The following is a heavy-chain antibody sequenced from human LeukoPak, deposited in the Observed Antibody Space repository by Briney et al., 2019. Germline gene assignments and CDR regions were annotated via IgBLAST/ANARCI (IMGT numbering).Heavy chain of an antibody. CDR1: GFIFSSSW. V-gene: IGHV3-7*01. CDR2: IKQDGGEK. Sequence: WGSLRLSCAASGFIFSSSWMNWVRQAPGKGLEWVANIKQDGGEKYYVDSVKGRFTISRDNAKNSLYLQLNSLRAEDTAVYYCARVRIQLWSGNLIQYYMDVWGKGTTVTISS. J-gene: IGHJ6*03. CDR3: ARVRIQLWSGNLIQYYMDV. D-gene: IGHD5-18*01.